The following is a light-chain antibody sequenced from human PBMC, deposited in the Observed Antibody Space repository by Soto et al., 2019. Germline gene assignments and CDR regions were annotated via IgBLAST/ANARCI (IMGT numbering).Light chain of an antibody. CDR1: QGINIF. V-gene: IGKV1-9*01. Sequence: DIQLTQSPSFLSASVGDRVTITCRASQGINIFLAWFQQKPGKAPNLLIPAASTLQSGVPSRFSGSGSETEFTLTVTSLQPEDAATYYCQPRNIYPRTFCHGDKVEIK. CDR3: QPRNIYPRT. CDR2: AAS. J-gene: IGKJ2*01.